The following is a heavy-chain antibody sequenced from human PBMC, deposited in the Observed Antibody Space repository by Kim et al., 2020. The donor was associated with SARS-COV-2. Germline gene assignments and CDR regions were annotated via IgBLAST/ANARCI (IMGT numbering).Heavy chain of an antibody. CDR3: ARDRVAVAGFVAFDI. CDR1: GFTFSSYW. CDR2: IKQSGGGK. D-gene: IGHD6-19*01. V-gene: IGHV3-7*03. Sequence: GGSLRLSCAASGFTFSSYWMSWVRQAPGKGLEWVATIKQSGGGKYYVDSVKGRFTISRDNAKNTLYLQMNSLRAEDTAVYYCARDRVAVAGFVAFDIWGQGTMVTVSS. J-gene: IGHJ3*02.